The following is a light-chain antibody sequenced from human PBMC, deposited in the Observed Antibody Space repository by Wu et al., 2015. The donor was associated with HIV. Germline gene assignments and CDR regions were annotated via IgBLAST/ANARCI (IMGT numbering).Light chain of an antibody. V-gene: IGKV3-20*01. CDR1: QSVSSSY. CDR2: GAS. Sequence: EIVLTQSPGTLSLSPGERATLSCRASQSVSSSYLAWYQQKPGQAPRLLIYGASTRATGIPDRFSGSGSETDFTLTISRLEPEDFAVYYCQQYGTSPVSFGQGTKLEIK. CDR3: QQYGTSPVS. J-gene: IGKJ2*03.